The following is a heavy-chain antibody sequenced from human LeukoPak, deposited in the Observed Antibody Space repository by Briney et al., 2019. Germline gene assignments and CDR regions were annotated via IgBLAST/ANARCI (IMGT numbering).Heavy chain of an antibody. CDR3: ARDRRYYDSSGYLGGDAFDI. CDR2: IYYSGST. CDR1: GGSINPYY. D-gene: IGHD3-22*01. J-gene: IGHJ3*02. V-gene: IGHV4-59*12. Sequence: SETLSLTCTVSGGSINPYYWTWIRQPPGKGLEWIGYIYYSGSTTYNPSLKSRVTISVDTSKNQFSLKLSSVTAADTAVYYCARDRRYYDSSGYLGGDAFDIWGQGTMVTVSS.